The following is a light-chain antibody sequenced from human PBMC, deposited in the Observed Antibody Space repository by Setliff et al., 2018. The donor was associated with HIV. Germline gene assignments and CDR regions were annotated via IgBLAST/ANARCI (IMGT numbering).Light chain of an antibody. CDR3: QQYYNTPIT. V-gene: IGKV4-1*01. Sequence: DIVLTQSPDSLPVSLGERATINCKSSQSVPHSSDNKNYLAWYQQRPGQPPKLLVYWASSRESGVPDRFTGSGSGTDFTLTISSLQAEDVAVYYCQQYYNTPITFGPGTKVDIK. CDR1: QSVPHSSDNKNY. CDR2: WAS. J-gene: IGKJ3*01.